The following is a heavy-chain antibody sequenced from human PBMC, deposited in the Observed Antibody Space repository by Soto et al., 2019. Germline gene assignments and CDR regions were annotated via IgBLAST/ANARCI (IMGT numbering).Heavy chain of an antibody. D-gene: IGHD1-1*01. CDR3: ATHVLQCNRMDA. V-gene: IGHV4-34*01. J-gene: IGHJ5*02. CDR1: GGSFSGFY. CDR2: INHSRTT. Sequence: QVQLQQWGAGLLEPSETLSLTCGISGGSFSGFYWSWIRQSPGKGLEWIGEINHSRTTHYNHSLAIHVKLSIDPSKAPFARNVNSVTAADPAIYYCATHVLQCNRMDAWGQGHLASVSS.